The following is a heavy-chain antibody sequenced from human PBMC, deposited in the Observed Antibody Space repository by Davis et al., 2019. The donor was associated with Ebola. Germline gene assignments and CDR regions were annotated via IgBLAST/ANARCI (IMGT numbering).Heavy chain of an antibody. V-gene: IGHV3-30*02. J-gene: IGHJ4*02. Sequence: GESLKISCAASGFIFSNYAMHWVRQSPGKGLEWVAFIRYDGSNKYYADSVKGRFTISRDNSKNTLYLQMNSLRSEDTAVYYCARGRGDYYFDYWGQGTLVTVSS. D-gene: IGHD2-21*02. CDR3: ARGRGDYYFDY. CDR2: IRYDGSNK. CDR1: GFIFSNYA.